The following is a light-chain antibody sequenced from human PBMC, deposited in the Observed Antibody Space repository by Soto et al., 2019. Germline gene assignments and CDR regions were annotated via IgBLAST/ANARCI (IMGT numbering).Light chain of an antibody. Sequence: EIVMTQSPATLSVSPGERATLSCRASQSVSSNLAWYQQKPGQAPRLLIYGASTRATGIPARFSGSGSGTEFTLTISSLQSEDVAVYYCQQYNNWPPRTFGQGTKVELK. CDR2: GAS. CDR1: QSVSSN. V-gene: IGKV3-15*01. CDR3: QQYNNWPPRT. J-gene: IGKJ1*01.